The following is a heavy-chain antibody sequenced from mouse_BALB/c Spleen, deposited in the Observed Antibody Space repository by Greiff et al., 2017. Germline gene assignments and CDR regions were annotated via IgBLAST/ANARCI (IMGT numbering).Heavy chain of an antibody. CDR2: IDPENGNT. V-gene: IGHV14-1*02. CDR1: GFNIKDYY. D-gene: IGHD2-10*02. Sequence: EVQLVESGAELVRPGALVKLSCKASGFNIKDYYMHWVKQRPEQGLEWIGWIDPENGNTIYDPKFQGKASITADTSSNTAYLQLSSLTSEDTAVYYCAAYGLLDYWGQGTTLTVSS. CDR3: AAYGLLDY. J-gene: IGHJ2*01.